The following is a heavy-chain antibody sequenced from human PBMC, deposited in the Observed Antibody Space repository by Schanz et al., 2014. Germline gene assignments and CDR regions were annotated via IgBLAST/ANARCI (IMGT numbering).Heavy chain of an antibody. CDR1: GFSFSSYA. J-gene: IGHJ4*02. Sequence: VQLLESGGGLVQPGGSLRLSCATSGFSFSSYAINWVRQAPGKGLEWVSAMNESHSTIYYADSVRGRFTISRDNAENTLFLQMNSLRAEDTAVYYCARKVVATIGGYYDNWGQGTLVIVSS. D-gene: IGHD5-12*01. CDR3: ARKVVATIGGYYDN. V-gene: IGHV3-23*01. CDR2: MNESHSTI.